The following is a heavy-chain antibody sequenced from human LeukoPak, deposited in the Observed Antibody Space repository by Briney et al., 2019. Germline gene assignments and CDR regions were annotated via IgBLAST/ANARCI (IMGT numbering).Heavy chain of an antibody. CDR2: ISSSSGDT. CDR3: VRKNSGLNPFDY. D-gene: IGHD1-7*01. V-gene: IGHV3-23*01. CDR1: GFTFSDSP. Sequence: PGGSLRLSCAASGFTFSDSPISWVRQVPGKWLEWVSGISSSSGDTRYAVSVNDRFTISRDNSKNKVYLQMNSLRAEDTAIYYCVRKNSGLNPFDYWGQGTLVTVSS. J-gene: IGHJ4*02.